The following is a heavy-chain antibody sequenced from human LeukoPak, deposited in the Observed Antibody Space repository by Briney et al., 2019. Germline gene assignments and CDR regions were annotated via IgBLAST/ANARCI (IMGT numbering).Heavy chain of an antibody. Sequence: GASVKVSSKASVYTFTGYYIHWVRDTPGQGLGWMGWINTDSGGTNYAQTFQGGVTMTRDTSISTAYMELSRLRSDDTAGYYCARDGLGGSGAFDIWGQGTMVTVSS. CDR2: INTDSGGT. J-gene: IGHJ3*02. CDR3: ARDGLGGSGAFDI. CDR1: VYTFTGYY. D-gene: IGHD3-16*01. V-gene: IGHV1-2*02.